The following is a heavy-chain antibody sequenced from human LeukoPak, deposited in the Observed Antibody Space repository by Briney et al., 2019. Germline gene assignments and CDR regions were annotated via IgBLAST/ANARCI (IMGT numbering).Heavy chain of an antibody. Sequence: GASVKVSCKASGGTFSSYAISWVRQAPGQGLEWMGGIIPIFGTANYAQKFQGRVTITADESTSTAYMELSSLRSEDTAVYYCANVHSEKYYFDYWGQGTLVTVSS. D-gene: IGHD1-1*01. CDR2: IIPIFGTA. V-gene: IGHV1-69*13. CDR1: GGTFSSYA. J-gene: IGHJ4*02. CDR3: ANVHSEKYYFDY.